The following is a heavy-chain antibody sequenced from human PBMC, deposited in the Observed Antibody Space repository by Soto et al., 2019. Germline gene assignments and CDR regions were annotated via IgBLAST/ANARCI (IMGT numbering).Heavy chain of an antibody. CDR1: GFTFSSYG. CDR3: AREAEWELRHPYYFDY. Sequence: PPGGSLILSCAASGFTFSSYGMHWVRQAPGKGLEWVAVIWYDRINKYYTDSVKGRFTISRDNSKNTLYLQMNSLRVEDTAVYYCAREAEWELRHPYYFDYWGQGTLVTVSS. CDR2: IWYDRINK. V-gene: IGHV3-33*01. D-gene: IGHD1-26*01. J-gene: IGHJ4*02.